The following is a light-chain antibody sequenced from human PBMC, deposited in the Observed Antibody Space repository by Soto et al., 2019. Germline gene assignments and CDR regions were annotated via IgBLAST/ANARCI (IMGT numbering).Light chain of an antibody. CDR2: GST. V-gene: IGLV1-40*01. Sequence: QSVLTQPPSVSGAPGQRVTISCTGSSSNIGAGYDVHWYQQLPGTAPKVLIYGSTNRPSGVPDRFSGSKSGTSGSLAISGLQTEDEAAYYCQSWDTSLSGSVFGGGTKLTVL. CDR3: QSWDTSLSGSV. CDR1: SSNIGAGYD. J-gene: IGLJ2*01.